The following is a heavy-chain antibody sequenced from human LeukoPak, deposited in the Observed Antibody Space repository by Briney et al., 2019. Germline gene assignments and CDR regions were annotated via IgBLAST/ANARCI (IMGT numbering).Heavy chain of an antibody. CDR2: IYPGGSET. CDR3: ARASRDGYNQNFDH. J-gene: IGHJ4*02. CDR1: GYSFSTYW. D-gene: IGHD5-24*01. V-gene: IGHV5-51*01. Sequence: GESLKISCVGLGYSFSTYWNAWVRQRPGKGLEWMGIIYPGGSETRYDPSFQGQVTISADTSTSTAYLQWSSRRASDTAMYYCARASRDGYNQNFDHGGQGTQVTVSS.